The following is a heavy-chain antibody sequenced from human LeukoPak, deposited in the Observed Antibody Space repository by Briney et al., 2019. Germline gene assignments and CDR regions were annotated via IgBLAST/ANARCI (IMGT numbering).Heavy chain of an antibody. CDR1: GFTFSSYW. D-gene: IGHD6-6*01. CDR3: ARGDLIAARLY. CDR2: INNDGSST. Sequence: PGGSLRLSCAASGFTFSSYWMHWVRQAPGKGLVWVSRINNDGSSTSYADSVKGRFTISRDNAKNTLYLQMNSLRAEDTAVYYCARGDLIAARLYWGQGTLVTVSS. J-gene: IGHJ4*02. V-gene: IGHV3-74*01.